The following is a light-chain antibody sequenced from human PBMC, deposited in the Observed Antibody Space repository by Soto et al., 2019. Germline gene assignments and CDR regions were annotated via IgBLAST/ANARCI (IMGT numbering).Light chain of an antibody. Sequence: DIQMTQSPSSLSASVGDRVTITCRARQSISNYLAWYQQKPGKVPKLLIYATSTLQARVPSRFSGSGSGTDFTLTISSLQHEDVATYYYQKYGSAPWTFGQGTNVEIK. V-gene: IGKV1-27*01. J-gene: IGKJ1*01. CDR2: ATS. CDR1: QSISNY. CDR3: QKYGSAPWT.